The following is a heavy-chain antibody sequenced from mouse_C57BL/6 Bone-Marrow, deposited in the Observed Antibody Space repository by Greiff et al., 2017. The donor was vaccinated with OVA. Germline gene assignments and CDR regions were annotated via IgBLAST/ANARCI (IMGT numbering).Heavy chain of an antibody. J-gene: IGHJ3*01. CDR2: ISDGGSYT. V-gene: IGHV5-4*01. Sequence: EVQVVESGGGLVKPGGSLKLSCAASGFTFSSYAMSWVRQTPEKRLEWVATISDGGSYTYYPDNVKGRFTISRDNAKNNLYLQMSHLKSEDTAMYYCARDGYPAWFAYWGQGTLVTVSA. CDR1: GFTFSSYA. D-gene: IGHD2-2*01. CDR3: ARDGYPAWFAY.